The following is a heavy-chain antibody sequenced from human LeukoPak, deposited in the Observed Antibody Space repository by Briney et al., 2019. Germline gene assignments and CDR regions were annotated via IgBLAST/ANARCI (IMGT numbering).Heavy chain of an antibody. CDR2: IILIFGTA. Sequence: SVKVSCKASGGTFSSYAISWVRQAPGQGLEWMGGIILIFGTANYAQKFQGRVTITADESTSIAYMELSSLRSEDTAVYYCARVSGSSVPDAFDIWGQGTMVTVSS. V-gene: IGHV1-69*13. D-gene: IGHD1-26*01. CDR3: ARVSGSSVPDAFDI. J-gene: IGHJ3*02. CDR1: GGTFSSYA.